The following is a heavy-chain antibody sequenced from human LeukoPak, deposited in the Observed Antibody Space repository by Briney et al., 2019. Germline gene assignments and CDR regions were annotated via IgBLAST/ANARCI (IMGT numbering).Heavy chain of an antibody. CDR3: AAAAAKNFDY. Sequence: ASVRVSFTASGGTFTIYAISWVRQAPGQGLEWMGRIIPILGIANYAQKFQGRVTITADKSTSTAYMELSSLRSEDTAVYYCAAAAAKNFDYWGQGTLVTVSS. CDR2: IIPILGIA. D-gene: IGHD2-2*01. CDR1: GGTFTIYA. V-gene: IGHV1-69*04. J-gene: IGHJ4*02.